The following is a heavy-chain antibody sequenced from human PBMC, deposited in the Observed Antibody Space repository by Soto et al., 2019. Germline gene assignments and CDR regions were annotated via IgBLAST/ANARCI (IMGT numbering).Heavy chain of an antibody. Sequence: ASVKVSCKASGYTFTSYDINWVRQATGQGLEWMGWMNPNSGNTGYAQKFQGRVTMTRNTSISTAYMELSSLRSEDTAVYYCARGDGEGNYDFWSGTPFWGKGTTVTVSS. V-gene: IGHV1-8*01. CDR1: GYTFTSYD. J-gene: IGHJ6*04. CDR2: MNPNSGNT. CDR3: ARGDGEGNYDFWSGTPF. D-gene: IGHD3-3*01.